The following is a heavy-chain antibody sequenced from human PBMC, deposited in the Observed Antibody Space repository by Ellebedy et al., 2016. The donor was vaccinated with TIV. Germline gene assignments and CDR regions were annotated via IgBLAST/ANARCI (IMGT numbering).Heavy chain of an antibody. Sequence: ASVKVSCKVSGYTLSELSMHWVRQAPGKGLEWMGGFDPEDGETLYAQKFQGRVTMTEDTSTDTAYMELSNLTAQDTAVYFCATDSSKSRLVMVTSAQAFDIWGQGTLVTVSS. CDR3: ATDSSKSRLVMVTSAQAFDI. J-gene: IGHJ3*02. V-gene: IGHV1-24*01. CDR1: GYTLSELS. D-gene: IGHD2-21*02. CDR2: FDPEDGET.